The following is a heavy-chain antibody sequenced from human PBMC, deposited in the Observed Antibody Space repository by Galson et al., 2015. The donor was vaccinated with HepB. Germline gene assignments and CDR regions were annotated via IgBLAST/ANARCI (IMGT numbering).Heavy chain of an antibody. V-gene: IGHV7-4-1*02. CDR3: ARLGEWLHYYGMDV. CDR2: INTNTGNP. CDR1: GYTFTSYA. D-gene: IGHD3-10*01. J-gene: IGHJ6*02. Sequence: SVKVSCKASGYTFTSYAMNWVRQAPGQGLEWMGWINTNTGNPTYAQGFTGRFVFSLDTSVSTAYLQISSLKAEDTAVYYCARLGEWLHYYGMDVWGQGTTVTVSS.